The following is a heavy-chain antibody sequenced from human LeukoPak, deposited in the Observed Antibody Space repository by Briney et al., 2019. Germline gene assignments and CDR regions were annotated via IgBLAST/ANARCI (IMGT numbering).Heavy chain of an antibody. V-gene: IGHV3-49*03. D-gene: IGHD3-16*01. CDR3: TRDCGLPLGQGESDY. Sequence: GGSLRLSCTASGFTFGDYAMSWFRQAPGKGLEWVGFIRSKAYGGTTEYAASVKGRFTISRDDSKSIAYLQMNSLKTEDTAVYYCTRDCGLPLGQGESDYWGQGTLVTVSS. CDR1: GFTFGDYA. J-gene: IGHJ4*02. CDR2: IRSKAYGGTT.